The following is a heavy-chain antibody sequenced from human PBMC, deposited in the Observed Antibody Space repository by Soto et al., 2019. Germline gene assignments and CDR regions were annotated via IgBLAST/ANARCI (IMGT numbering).Heavy chain of an antibody. V-gene: IGHV3-21*01. CDR3: ARDYYGSGNPYYFDY. D-gene: IGHD3-10*01. CDR1: GFTFSSYS. Sequence: GGSLRLSCAASGFTFSSYSMNWVRQAPGKGLEWVSSISSSSSYIYYADSVKGRFTISRDNAKNSLYLQMNSLRAEDTAVYYCARDYYGSGNPYYFDYWGQGTLVTVSS. CDR2: ISSSSSYI. J-gene: IGHJ4*02.